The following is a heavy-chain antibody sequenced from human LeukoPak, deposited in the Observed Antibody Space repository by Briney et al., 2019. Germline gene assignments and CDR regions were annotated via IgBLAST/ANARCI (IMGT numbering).Heavy chain of an antibody. D-gene: IGHD3-10*01. J-gene: IGHJ6*04. CDR3: ARVNDDYGSGTLEMDV. CDR1: GFTFTSYT. Sequence: GGSLRLSCPASGFTFTSYTMNWVRQAPGKGLEWVSFISSSRSYIYYADSVKGPLTISRDNAKNSLYLQITSLRAKDTAVYYCARVNDDYGSGTLEMDVWGKGTTVTVSS. CDR2: ISSSRSYI. V-gene: IGHV3-21*01.